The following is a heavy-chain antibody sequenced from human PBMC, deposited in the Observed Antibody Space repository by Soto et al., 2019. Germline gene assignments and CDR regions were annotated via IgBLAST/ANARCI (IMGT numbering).Heavy chain of an antibody. CDR2: IIPIFGTA. J-gene: IGHJ4*02. V-gene: IGHV1-69*12. Sequence: QVQLVQSGAEVKKPGSSVKVSCKASGVTFSSYAISWVRHATGQGLEWMGGIIPIFGTANYAQKLQGRVTITADESTSTAYMELSSLRSEDTAVYYCARNGYNSEGGYWGQGTLVTVSS. CDR3: ARNGYNSEGGY. CDR1: GVTFSSYA. D-gene: IGHD5-12*01.